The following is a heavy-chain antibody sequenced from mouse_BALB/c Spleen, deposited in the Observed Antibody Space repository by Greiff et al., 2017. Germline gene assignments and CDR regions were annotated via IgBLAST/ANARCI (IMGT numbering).Heavy chain of an antibody. CDR3: ARFWSWAMDY. CDR2: IDPANGNT. CDR1: GFNIKDTY. V-gene: IGHV14-3*02. J-gene: IGHJ4*01. Sequence: EVQLQHSGAELVKPGASVKLSCTASGFNIKDTYMHWVKQRPEQGLEWIGRIDPANGNTKYDPKFQGKATITADTSSNTAYLQLSSLTSEDTAVYYCARFWSWAMDYWGQGTSGTVAS.